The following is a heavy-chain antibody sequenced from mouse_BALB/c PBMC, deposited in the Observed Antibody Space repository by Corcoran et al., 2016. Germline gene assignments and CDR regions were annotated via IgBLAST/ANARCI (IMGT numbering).Heavy chain of an antibody. CDR1: GYTFTNYG. CDR2: INTYTGEP. Sequence: QIQLVQSGPELKKPGETVKISCKASGYTFTNYGMNWVKQAPGKGLKWMGWINTYTGEPTYADDFKGRFAFSLETSASTAYLQINNLKNEDTATYFCAKESPYYYRYAMDYWGQGTSVTVSS. D-gene: IGHD2-14*01. CDR3: AKESPYYYRYAMDY. J-gene: IGHJ4*01. V-gene: IGHV9-3-1*01.